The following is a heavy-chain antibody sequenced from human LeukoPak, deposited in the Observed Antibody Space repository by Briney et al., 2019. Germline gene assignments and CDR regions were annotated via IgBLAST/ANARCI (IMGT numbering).Heavy chain of an antibody. CDR1: GFTFSSYG. D-gene: IGHD3-3*01. CDR3: ARGLRYYDFWSGYPYFDY. Sequence: PGGSLRLSCAASGFTFSSYGMHWVRQAPGKGLEWVAFIRYDGSNKYYADSVKGRFTISRDNSKNTLYPQMNSLRAEDTAVYYCARGLRYYDFWSGYPYFDYWGQGTLVTVSS. CDR2: IRYDGSNK. J-gene: IGHJ4*02. V-gene: IGHV3-30*02.